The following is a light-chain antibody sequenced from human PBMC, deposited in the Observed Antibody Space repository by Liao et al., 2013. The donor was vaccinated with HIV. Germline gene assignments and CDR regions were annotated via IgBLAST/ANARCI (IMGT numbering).Light chain of an antibody. Sequence: SYELTQPPSVSVSPGQTASITCSGDKVGDKYACWYQQKPGQSPVLVIYQDNKRPSGIPERFSGSNSGNTATLTISGTQPMDEADYYCQAWDRNTAIFGGGTKLTVL. CDR3: QAWDRNTAI. CDR2: QDN. V-gene: IGLV3-1*01. J-gene: IGLJ2*01. CDR1: KVGDKY.